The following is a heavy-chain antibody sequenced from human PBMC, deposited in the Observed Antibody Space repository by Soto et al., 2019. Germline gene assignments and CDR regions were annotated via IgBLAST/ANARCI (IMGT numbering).Heavy chain of an antibody. Sequence: PGGSLRLSCEASGFTFSNYGINWVRQAPGKGLEWVSHISSSSTIYYAESVKGRFTISRDNAKNSLYLQMNSLRAEDTAVYYCGRAPRLPPAYYFDYWGQGTLVTVSS. CDR1: GFTFSNYG. J-gene: IGHJ4*02. V-gene: IGHV3-48*01. CDR2: ISSSSTI. CDR3: GRAPRLPPAYYFDY. D-gene: IGHD5-18*01.